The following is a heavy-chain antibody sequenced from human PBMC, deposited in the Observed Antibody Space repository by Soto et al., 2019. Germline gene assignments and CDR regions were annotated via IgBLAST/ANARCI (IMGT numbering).Heavy chain of an antibody. J-gene: IGHJ6*02. CDR1: RITFSGYY. CDR2: VSSSGSTI. V-gene: IGHV3-11*04. D-gene: IGHD2-2*01. Sequence: WVSLRLPCSPSRITFSGYYMRWVRQAHGKGLEWVSYVSSSGSTIYYADSVKGRFTIPRDNAKNSLYLQMNSLRAEDTAVYYCAKGPAIVLVPAAMNYYYGMDVWGQGT. CDR3: AKGPAIVLVPAAMNYYYGMDV.